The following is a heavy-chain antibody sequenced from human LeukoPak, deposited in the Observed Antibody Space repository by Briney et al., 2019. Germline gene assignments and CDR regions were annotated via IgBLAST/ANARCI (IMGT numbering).Heavy chain of an antibody. CDR1: GFTFTTYW. CDR3: AKVAKYYYGSETYFFFEH. V-gene: IGHV3-7*01. D-gene: IGHD3-10*01. CDR2: INQDGTEK. J-gene: IGHJ4*02. Sequence: GGSLRLSCAASGFTFTTYWMSWVRQAPGKGLEWVANINQDGTEKYYVDSVKGRFTISRDNAKNSLYLQMNSLRVEDTAIYYCAKVAKYYYGSETYFFFEHWGQGTPVTASS.